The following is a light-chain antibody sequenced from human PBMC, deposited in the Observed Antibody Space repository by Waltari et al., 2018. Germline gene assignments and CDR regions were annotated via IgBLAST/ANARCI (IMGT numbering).Light chain of an antibody. V-gene: IGLV3-1*01. J-gene: IGLJ1*01. CDR2: RDT. Sequence: SYELTQPPSVSVSPGQTASITCSGDQLGDKYACWYQQKPGQSPVLVIYRDTKRPSGMTELFSVSNSENTATLTISVTQAMDEADYYWKVWDGTTGVFGTGTKVTVL. CDR3: KVWDGTTGV. CDR1: QLGDKY.